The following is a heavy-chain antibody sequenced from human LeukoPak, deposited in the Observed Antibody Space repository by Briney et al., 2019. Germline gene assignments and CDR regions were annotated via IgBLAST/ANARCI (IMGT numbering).Heavy chain of an antibody. CDR3: ARDSSGYYFKSSWYFDL. J-gene: IGHJ2*01. CDR1: GYTFTSYA. D-gene: IGHD3-22*01. CDR2: INPNSGGT. Sequence: ASVKVSCKASGYTFTSYAMHWVRQAPGQGLEWMGWINPNSGGTNYAQKFQGRVTMTRDTSISTAYMELSRLRSDDTAVYYCARDSSGYYFKSSWYFDLWGRGTLVTVSS. V-gene: IGHV1-2*02.